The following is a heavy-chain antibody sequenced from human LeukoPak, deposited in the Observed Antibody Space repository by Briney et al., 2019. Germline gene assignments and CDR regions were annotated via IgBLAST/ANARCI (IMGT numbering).Heavy chain of an antibody. D-gene: IGHD3-10*01. CDR2: IRIDGSST. J-gene: IGHJ4*02. CDR3: ARDGITMRILEY. V-gene: IGHV3-30*02. Sequence: GGSLRLSCAASGFTFSAAGMHWVRQAPGKGLEWVAFIRIDGSSTYYADSVKGRFTISRDNSKNTLYLQMDSLRAEDTAVYYCARDGITMRILEYWGQGTLVTVSS. CDR1: GFTFSAAG.